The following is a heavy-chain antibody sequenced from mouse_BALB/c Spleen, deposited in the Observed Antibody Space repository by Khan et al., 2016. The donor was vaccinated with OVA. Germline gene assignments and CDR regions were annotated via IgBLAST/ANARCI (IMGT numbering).Heavy chain of an antibody. J-gene: IGHJ3*01. V-gene: IGHV1-26*01. CDR2: VNPNTDNI. Sequence: EVQLQESGPDLVKPGASVKISCKASGYSFTLYYMSWVKQSHGKSLEWIGRVNPNTDNINYNQEFKGKAILTVDKSSNTAYMELRSLTSEDSAVYFWARGDGFFASWGQGTLVTVSA. CDR1: GYSFTLYY. CDR3: ARGDGFFAS. D-gene: IGHD3-3*01.